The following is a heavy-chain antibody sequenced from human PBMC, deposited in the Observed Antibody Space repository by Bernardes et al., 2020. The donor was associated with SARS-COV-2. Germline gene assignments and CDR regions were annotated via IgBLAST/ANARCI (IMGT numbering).Heavy chain of an antibody. D-gene: IGHD6-6*01. CDR3: ARESIAARRGFDP. Sequence: GGSLRLSCAASGFTFSSYGMHWVRQAPGKGLEWVAVISYDGSNKYYADSVKGRFTISRDYAKNSLYLQMNSLRDEDTAVYYCARESIAARRGFDPWGQGTLVTVSS. J-gene: IGHJ5*02. V-gene: IGHV3-30*03. CDR1: GFTFSSYG. CDR2: ISYDGSNK.